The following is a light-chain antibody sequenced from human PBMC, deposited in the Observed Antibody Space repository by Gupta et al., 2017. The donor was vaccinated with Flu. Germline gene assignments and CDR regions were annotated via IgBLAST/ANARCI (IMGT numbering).Light chain of an antibody. V-gene: IGKV2-28*01. Sequence: DHVMTQSTLSLPVTPGEPASISCRSSQSLLHSNGYNYLDWYLQKPGQSPQLLIYLGSNRASGVSDRFSGSGSGTDFTLKISRVEAEDVGVYYCMQALQTPPTFGQGTKVEIK. CDR1: QSLLHSNGYNY. CDR2: LGS. CDR3: MQALQTPPT. J-gene: IGKJ1*01.